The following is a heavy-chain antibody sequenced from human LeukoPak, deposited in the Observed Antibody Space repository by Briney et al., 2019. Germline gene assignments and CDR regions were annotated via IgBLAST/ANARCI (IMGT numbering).Heavy chain of an antibody. CDR1: GFTFSSYG. CDR2: ISYDGSNK. CDR3: ARGSSSWLPFDY. V-gene: IGHV3-30*03. J-gene: IGHJ4*02. Sequence: PGGSLRLSCAASGFTFSSYGMHWVRQAPGKGLEWVAVISYDGSNKYYADSVKGRFTISRDNAKNSLYLQMNSLRAEDTAVYYCARGSSSWLPFDYWGQGTLVTVSS. D-gene: IGHD6-13*01.